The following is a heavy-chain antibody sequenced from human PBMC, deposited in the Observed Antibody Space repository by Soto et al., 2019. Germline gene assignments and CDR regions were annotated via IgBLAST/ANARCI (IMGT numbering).Heavy chain of an antibody. CDR1: GFTFSTHA. Sequence: QVQLVESGGGVVQPGRSLRLSCAASGFTFSTHAMHLVRQAPGKGLECVAIVSFAGSNKYYADSVKGRFTISRDNSKNTLYLQMSGLTPEETAVYYCASDQTGIATTGGGRIDHWGPGTRVTVSS. CDR3: ASDQTGIATTGGGRIDH. D-gene: IGHD6-13*01. CDR2: VSFAGSNK. J-gene: IGHJ4*02. V-gene: IGHV3-30-3*01.